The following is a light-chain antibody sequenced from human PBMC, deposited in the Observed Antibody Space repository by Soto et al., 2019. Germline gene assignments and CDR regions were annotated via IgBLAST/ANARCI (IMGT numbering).Light chain of an antibody. V-gene: IGKV3-20*01. CDR3: QQYGNSPWT. CDR1: QSVSSSY. Sequence: EFVLTQSPGTLALSRGERATLSCRASQSVSSSYLAWYQHRPGQAPRLLIFGASSRATGIPDRFSGTGSGTDFTLTISRLEPEDFAVYYCQQYGNSPWTFGQGTKV. CDR2: GAS. J-gene: IGKJ1*01.